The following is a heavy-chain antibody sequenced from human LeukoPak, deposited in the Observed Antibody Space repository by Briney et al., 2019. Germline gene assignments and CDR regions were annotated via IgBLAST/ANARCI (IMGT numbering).Heavy chain of an antibody. J-gene: IGHJ5*02. CDR3: AKKYSTGLDP. D-gene: IGHD1-26*01. CDR1: GFTFGSYA. Sequence: GGPLRLSCAASGFTFGSYAMSWARQAPGKGVECVSDINGSGGSTYYTDYVKGRLTISRDNSKNTLYLQMNSLRAEDTAIYYCAKKYSTGLDPWGQGTLVTVSS. CDR2: INGSGGST. V-gene: IGHV3-23*01.